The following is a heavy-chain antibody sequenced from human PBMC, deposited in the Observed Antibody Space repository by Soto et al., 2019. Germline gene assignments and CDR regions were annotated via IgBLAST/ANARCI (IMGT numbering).Heavy chain of an antibody. CDR2: ISYDGSNK. V-gene: IGHV3-30-3*01. CDR1: GFTFSSYA. J-gene: IGHJ4*02. D-gene: IGHD3-22*01. Sequence: GGSLRLSCAASGFTFSSYAMHWVRQAPGKGLEWVAVISYDGSNKYYADSVKGRFTISRDNSKNTLYLQMNSLRAEDTAVYYCARANSHYYDSSGYSYFDYWGQGTLVTAPQ. CDR3: ARANSHYYDSSGYSYFDY.